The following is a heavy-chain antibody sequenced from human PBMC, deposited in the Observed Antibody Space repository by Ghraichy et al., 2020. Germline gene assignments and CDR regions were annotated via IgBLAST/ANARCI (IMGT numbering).Heavy chain of an antibody. CDR1: GFTFSSYS. J-gene: IGHJ6*02. CDR2: ISSSSSTI. V-gene: IGHV3-48*02. Sequence: GGSLRLSCAAFGFTFSSYSMNWIRQAPGKGLEWVSYISSSSSTIYYADSVKGRFTISRDNAKNSLYLQMNSLRDEDTAVYYCARVAPIPGYYGMDVWGQGTTVTVSS. D-gene: IGHD2-2*02. CDR3: ARVAPIPGYYGMDV.